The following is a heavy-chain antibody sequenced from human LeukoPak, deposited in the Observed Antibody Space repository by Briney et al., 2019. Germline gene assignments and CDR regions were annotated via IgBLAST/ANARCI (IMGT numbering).Heavy chain of an antibody. Sequence: GGSLRLSCAASGFTFSSYAMSWVRQAPGKGLEWVSAISGSGGSTYYADSVKGRFTISRDNSKNTLHLQMNSLRAEDTAVYYCAKSMVRGVIILGAFDIWGQGTMVTVSS. J-gene: IGHJ3*02. V-gene: IGHV3-23*01. CDR2: ISGSGGST. CDR1: GFTFSSYA. CDR3: AKSMVRGVIILGAFDI. D-gene: IGHD3-10*01.